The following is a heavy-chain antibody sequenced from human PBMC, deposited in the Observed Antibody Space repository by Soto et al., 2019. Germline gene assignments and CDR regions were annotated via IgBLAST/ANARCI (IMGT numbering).Heavy chain of an antibody. CDR2: IFTNDEK. CDR1: GFSLSNARMG. Sequence: QVTLKESGPVLVKPTETLTLTCTVSGFSLSNARMGVSWIRQPPGKALEWLAHIFTNDEKSYSTSLKSRLTITNDACKSHVVLTMSNMGPMDRATYSRARMVYCSDGSGGDAFGIWGEGTMVTFSS. J-gene: IGHJ3*02. CDR3: ARMVYCSDGSGGDAFGI. V-gene: IGHV2-26*01. D-gene: IGHD2-15*01.